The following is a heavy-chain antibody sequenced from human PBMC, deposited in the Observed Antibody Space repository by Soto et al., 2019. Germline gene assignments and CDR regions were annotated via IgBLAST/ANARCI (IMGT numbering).Heavy chain of an antibody. V-gene: IGHV3-15*07. J-gene: IGHJ6*02. Sequence: TISQWSTNCERKDPRKGLDRVPRIKTKTDGGTTDYAAPVKGRFTISRDDSKNTLYLQMNSLKTEDTAVYYCTAGITIFGVDIEPGPCYLGMDVWCQVTTAT. CDR1: TISQWS. D-gene: IGHD3-3*01. CDR3: TAGITIFGVDIEPGPCYLGMDV. CDR2: IKTKTDGGTT.